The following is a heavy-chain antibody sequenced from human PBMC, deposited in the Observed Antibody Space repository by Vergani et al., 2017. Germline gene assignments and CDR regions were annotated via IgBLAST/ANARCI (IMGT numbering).Heavy chain of an antibody. J-gene: IGHJ6*02. CDR2: IYHSGST. V-gene: IGHV4-4*02. Sequence: QVQLQESGPGLVKPSGTLSLTCAVSGSSISSSNWWSWVRQPPGKGLEWIGDIYHSGSTNYNPSLKSRVTISVDKSTNQFSLKLSSVTAADTAVYYCARFLTGTTIYYYYGMDVWGQGTTVTVSS. CDR3: ARFLTGTTIYYYYGMDV. D-gene: IGHD1-20*01. CDR1: GSSISSSNW.